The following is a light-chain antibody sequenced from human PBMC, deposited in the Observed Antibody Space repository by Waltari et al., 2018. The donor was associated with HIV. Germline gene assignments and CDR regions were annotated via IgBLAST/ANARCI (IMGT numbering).Light chain of an antibody. Sequence: QSVLTQPPSASGTPGQRVTISCSGSSSTIGSNYVNWYQQVPGTTPKLLIYRNNQRPAGVPDRFSCCKSGTSASLAISGLRSDDEADYYCAAWDDSLSGLYVFGTGTKVTVL. CDR3: AAWDDSLSGLYV. V-gene: IGLV1-47*01. CDR1: SSTIGSNY. J-gene: IGLJ1*01. CDR2: RNN.